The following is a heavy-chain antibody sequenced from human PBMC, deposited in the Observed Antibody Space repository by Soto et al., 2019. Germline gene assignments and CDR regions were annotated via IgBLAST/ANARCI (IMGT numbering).Heavy chain of an antibody. D-gene: IGHD5-12*01. V-gene: IGHV1-8*01. J-gene: IGHJ6*03. CDR2: MNPNSGNT. CDR3: ARVSGVIVATIYYYYYYMDV. CDR1: GYTFTSYD. Sequence: ASVKVSCKASGYTFTSYDINWVRQAAGQGLEWMGWMNPNSGNTGYAQKFQGRVTMTRNTSISTAYMELSSLRSGDTAVYYCARVSGVIVATIYYYYYYMDVWGKGTTVTVSS.